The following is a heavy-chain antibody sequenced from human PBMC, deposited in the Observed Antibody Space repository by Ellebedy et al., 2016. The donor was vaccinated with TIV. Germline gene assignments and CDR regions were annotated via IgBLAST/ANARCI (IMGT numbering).Heavy chain of an antibody. CDR2: VSGTGDDKDYVENK. V-gene: IGHV3-23*01. Sequence: GGSLRLXXAASGFSFSYYAMSWVRQAPGKGLEWVSSVSGTGDDKDYVENKYYVDSVKGRFTISRDDSKNTLFLQMNSLRAEDTAIYYCAKDECGNYCTVDSWGQGTLVTVSS. J-gene: IGHJ4*02. CDR1: GFSFSYYA. CDR3: AKDECGNYCTVDS. D-gene: IGHD3-22*01.